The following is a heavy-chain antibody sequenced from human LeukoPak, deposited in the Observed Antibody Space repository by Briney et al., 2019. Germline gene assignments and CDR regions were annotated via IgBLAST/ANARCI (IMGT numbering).Heavy chain of an antibody. Sequence: GGSLRLSCAASGFTFDDYAMHWVRQAPGKGLEWVSLITWDGDSTYYADSVKGRFTISRDNSKSTLYVQMNSLRAEDTAVYYCAKDWTGTKPFDLWGRGTLVTVSS. V-gene: IGHV3-43D*03. CDR2: ITWDGDST. CDR3: AKDWTGTKPFDL. CDR1: GFTFDDYA. D-gene: IGHD1-1*01. J-gene: IGHJ2*01.